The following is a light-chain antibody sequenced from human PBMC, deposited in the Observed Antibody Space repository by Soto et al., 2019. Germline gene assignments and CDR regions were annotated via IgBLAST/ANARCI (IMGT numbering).Light chain of an antibody. Sequence: QSVLTQPRSVSGSPGQSVTISCTGTSSDVGGYNYVSWYQHHPGKAPKLMIYDVSKRPSGVPDRFSGSKSGNTASLTISGFQAADEADYYCCSYAGSYTFYVFGTGTKVTVL. V-gene: IGLV2-11*01. CDR1: SSDVGGYNY. CDR3: CSYAGSYTFYV. CDR2: DVS. J-gene: IGLJ1*01.